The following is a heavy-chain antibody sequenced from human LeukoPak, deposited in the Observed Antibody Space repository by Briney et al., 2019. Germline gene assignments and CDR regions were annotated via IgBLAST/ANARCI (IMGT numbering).Heavy chain of an antibody. CDR2: ISAYNGNT. J-gene: IGHJ6*04. CDR1: GYTFTSYG. V-gene: IGHV1-18*01. Sequence: GPVKVSCKASGYTFTSYGISWVRQAPGQGLEWMGWISAYNGNTNYAQKLQGRVTMTTDTSTSTAYMELRSLRSDDTAVYYCARVGYCSSTSCPPHDYGMDVWGKGTTVTVSS. CDR3: ARVGYCSSTSCPPHDYGMDV. D-gene: IGHD2-2*01.